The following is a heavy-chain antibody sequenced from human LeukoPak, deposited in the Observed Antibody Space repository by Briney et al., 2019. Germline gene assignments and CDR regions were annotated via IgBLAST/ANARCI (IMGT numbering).Heavy chain of an antibody. Sequence: GGSLRLSCAASGFNFRMYAMSWVRLAPGKGLEWVSGIVGDGSSTYYADSVKGRFTISKDYSKNTLYLQMNSLSAGDTAMYYCAKDSIYGDGKWDIDYWGQGTLVTVSS. CDR1: GFNFRMYA. J-gene: IGHJ4*02. V-gene: IGHV3-23*01. CDR2: IVGDGSST. CDR3: AKDSIYGDGKWDIDY. D-gene: IGHD1-26*01.